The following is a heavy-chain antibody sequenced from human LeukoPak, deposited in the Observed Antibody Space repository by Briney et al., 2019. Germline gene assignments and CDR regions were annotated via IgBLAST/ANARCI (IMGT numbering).Heavy chain of an antibody. CDR3: ARVVGSGWYYFDY. V-gene: IGHV4-59*01. Sequence: SETLSLTCTVSGGSIRSYYWSWIRQPPGKGLEWIGYIYYSGSTNYNPSLKSRVTISVDTSKNQFSLKLSSVTAADTAVYYCARVVGSGWYYFDYWGQGTLVTVSS. J-gene: IGHJ4*02. D-gene: IGHD6-19*01. CDR1: GGSIRSYY. CDR2: IYYSGST.